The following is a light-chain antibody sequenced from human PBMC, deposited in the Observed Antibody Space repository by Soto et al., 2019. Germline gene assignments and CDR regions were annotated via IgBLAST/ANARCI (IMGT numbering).Light chain of an antibody. J-gene: IGKJ2*01. CDR2: KVS. CDR1: HSLEYKDANTY. Sequence: DVVMTQSPLSLPVTLGQPASISCRSSHSLEYKDANTYLNWIQERPGQSPRRLISKVSNRDSGVPDRFSGGGSDTDFTLKISRVEAEDVGVYYCMQGTHWPYTFGQGTNLEIK. CDR3: MQGTHWPYT. V-gene: IGKV2-30*01.